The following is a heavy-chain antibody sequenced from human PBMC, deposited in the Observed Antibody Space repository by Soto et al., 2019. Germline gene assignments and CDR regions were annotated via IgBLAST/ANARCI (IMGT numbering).Heavy chain of an antibody. V-gene: IGHV4-34*01. CDR3: ARGSSIKIFGVVIMYNWFDT. J-gene: IGHJ5*02. D-gene: IGHD3-3*01. CDR1: GGSFSGYY. Sequence: PSETLSLTCAVYGGSFSGYYWSWIRQPPGKGLEWIGEINHSGSTNYNPSPKSRVTISVDTSKNQFSLKLSSVTAADTAVYYCARGSSIKIFGVVIMYNWFDTWGQGTLVTVS. CDR2: INHSGST.